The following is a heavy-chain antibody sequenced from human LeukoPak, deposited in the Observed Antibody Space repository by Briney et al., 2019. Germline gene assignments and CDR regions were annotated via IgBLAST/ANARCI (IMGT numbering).Heavy chain of an antibody. D-gene: IGHD3-22*01. CDR2: ISWNSGSI. CDR3: ASGYYSGGSGYSPADY. V-gene: IGHV3-9*01. J-gene: IGHJ4*02. CDR1: GFTFDDYA. Sequence: SLRLSCAASGFTFDDYAMHWVRQAPGKGLEWVSGISWNSGSIGYADSVKGRFTISRDNSKNTLYLQMNSLRAEDTAVYYCASGYYSGGSGYSPADYWGQGTLVTVSS.